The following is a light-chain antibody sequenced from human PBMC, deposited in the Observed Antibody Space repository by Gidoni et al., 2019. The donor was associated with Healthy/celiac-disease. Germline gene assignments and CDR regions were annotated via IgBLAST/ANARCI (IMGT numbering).Light chain of an antibody. CDR2: DVS. J-gene: IGLJ1*01. CDR1: NSAVGGYNY. Sequence: QSALPQPASVSGSPGQSITISCTGTNSAVGGYNYVYWYQQHPGKAPKLMIYDVSNRPSGVSNRFSVSKSGNTASLTISGLQAEDEADYYCSSYTSSSVYVFGTGTKVTVL. CDR3: SSYTSSSVYV. V-gene: IGLV2-14*01.